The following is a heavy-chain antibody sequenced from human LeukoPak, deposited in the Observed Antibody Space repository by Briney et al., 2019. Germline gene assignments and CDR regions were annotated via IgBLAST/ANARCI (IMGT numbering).Heavy chain of an antibody. D-gene: IGHD1-26*01. V-gene: IGHV1-2*02. J-gene: IGHJ2*01. Sequence: ASVKVSCKASGYTFTGYYMHWVRQAPGQGLEWMGWINPNSGGTNYAQKFQGKVTMTRDTSISTAYMELSRLRSDDTAVYYCARDHSGSYWYFDLWGRGTLVTVSS. CDR1: GYTFTGYY. CDR2: INPNSGGT. CDR3: ARDHSGSYWYFDL.